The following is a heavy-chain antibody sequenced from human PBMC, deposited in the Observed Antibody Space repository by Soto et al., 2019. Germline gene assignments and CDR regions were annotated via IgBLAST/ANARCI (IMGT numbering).Heavy chain of an antibody. D-gene: IGHD6-19*01. J-gene: IGHJ5*02. Sequence: EIQLVESGGDLVQPGGSLRLSCAASGFTFSSFWMSWLRQAPGRGLEWVANMSPDGSEKYFLDSVRGRFTISRDNAKNSLSLRIDNLRAEDTAVYYCAKDGSGWSVTWGQGTPVIVSS. CDR2: MSPDGSEK. CDR1: GFTFSSFW. V-gene: IGHV3-7*04. CDR3: AKDGSGWSVT.